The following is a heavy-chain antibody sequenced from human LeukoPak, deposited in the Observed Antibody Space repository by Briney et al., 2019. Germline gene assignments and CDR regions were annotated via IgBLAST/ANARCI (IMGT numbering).Heavy chain of an antibody. D-gene: IGHD2-2*01. Sequence: SVKVSCKASGYTFTSYGINWVRQAPGQGLEWMGGIIPIFGTASYAQEFQGRVTITADESTSTAYMELSSLRSDDTAVYYCARPSGIPAAMNYYYGMDVWGQGTTVTVSS. J-gene: IGHJ6*02. CDR3: ARPSGIPAAMNYYYGMDV. CDR2: IIPIFGTA. CDR1: GYTFTSYG. V-gene: IGHV1-69*13.